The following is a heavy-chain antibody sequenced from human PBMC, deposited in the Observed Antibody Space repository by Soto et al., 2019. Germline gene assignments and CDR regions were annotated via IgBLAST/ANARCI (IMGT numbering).Heavy chain of an antibody. CDR2: IYYSGNT. Sequence: SETLSLTCTVSGGPTSSDNYWSWIRQPPGKGLEWIGHIYYSGNTDYNPSLKSRLAISIDTSKNQFSLKLSSVTAADTAVYFCATEGGEPSDGLYYFDSCGQGSLVTVYS. D-gene: IGHD3-16*01. CDR3: ATEGGEPSDGLYYFDS. V-gene: IGHV4-30-4*01. J-gene: IGHJ4*02. CDR1: GGPTSSDNY.